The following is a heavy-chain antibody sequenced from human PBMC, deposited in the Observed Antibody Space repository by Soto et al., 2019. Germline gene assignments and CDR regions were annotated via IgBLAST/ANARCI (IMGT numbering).Heavy chain of an antibody. V-gene: IGHV4-39*01. CDR1: GGSISSSSYY. CDR2: IYYSGIT. Sequence: SETLYHTCTVSGGSISSSSYYWGWIRQPPGKGLEWIGSIYYSGITYYNPSLKSRVTISVDTSKNQFSLKLSSVTAADTAVYYCARSMRYSSSWYYFDYWGQGTLVTVS. D-gene: IGHD6-13*01. CDR3: ARSMRYSSSWYYFDY. J-gene: IGHJ4*02.